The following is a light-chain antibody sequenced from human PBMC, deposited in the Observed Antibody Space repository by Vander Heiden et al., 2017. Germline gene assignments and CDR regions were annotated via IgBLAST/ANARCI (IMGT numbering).Light chain of an antibody. CDR2: DVS. CDR1: SSDVGGYNY. V-gene: IGLV2-11*01. CDR3: CSYAGSV. Sequence: QSALTQPRSVSGSPGQSVTISCTGTSSDVGGYNYVSWYQQHPGKAPKLMIYDVSKRPSGVPDRFSGSKSGNTASLTISGLQAEDEADYYGCSYAGSVFGGGTKLTVL. J-gene: IGLJ2*01.